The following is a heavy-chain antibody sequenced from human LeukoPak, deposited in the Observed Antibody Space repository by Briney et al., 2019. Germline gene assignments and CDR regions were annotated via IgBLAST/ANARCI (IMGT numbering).Heavy chain of an antibody. V-gene: IGHV1-69*13. J-gene: IGHJ6*04. D-gene: IGHD3-16*01. CDR3: ARKSANMITFGGPLSV. Sequence: GASVKVSCKASGGTFSSYAISWVRQAPGQGLEWMGGIIPIFGTANYAQKFQGRVTITADESTSTAYMELSSLRSEDTAVYYCARKSANMITFGGPLSVWGKGTTVTISS. CDR2: IIPIFGTA. CDR1: GGTFSSYA.